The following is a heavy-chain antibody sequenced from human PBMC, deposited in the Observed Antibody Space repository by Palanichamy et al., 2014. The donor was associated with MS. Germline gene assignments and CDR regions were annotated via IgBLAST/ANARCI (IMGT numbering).Heavy chain of an antibody. CDR2: ISYSGND. CDR3: ATQFNFLFDY. D-gene: IGHD1-20*01. J-gene: IGHJ4*02. CDR1: GGSVTSGGYF. Sequence: QVQLQESGPGLVRPSQTLSLTCTVSGGSVTSGGYFWSWVRQTPGKGLEWIGYISYSGNDYHNPSLRGRVSISADTSKNQFSLKLSSVTAADTAVYFCATQFNFLFDYWGQGILVAVSS. V-gene: IGHV4-30-4*01.